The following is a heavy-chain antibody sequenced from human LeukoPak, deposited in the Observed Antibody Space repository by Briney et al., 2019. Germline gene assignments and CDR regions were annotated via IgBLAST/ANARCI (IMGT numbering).Heavy chain of an antibody. V-gene: IGHV4-4*09. CDR1: GGSISSYY. D-gene: IGHD3-3*01. J-gene: IGHJ6*03. Sequence: SETLSLTCTVSGGSISSYYWSWIRQPPGKGLEWIGYIYTSGSTNYNPSLKSRVTISVDTSKNQFSLKLSSVTAADTAVYYCARLWNNYDFWSGYYSHYYYYMDVWGKGTTVTVSS. CDR3: ARLWNNYDFWSGYYSHYYYYMDV. CDR2: IYTSGST.